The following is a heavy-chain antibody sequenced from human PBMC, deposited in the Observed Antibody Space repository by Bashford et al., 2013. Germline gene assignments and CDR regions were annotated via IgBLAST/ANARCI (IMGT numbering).Heavy chain of an antibody. V-gene: IGHV1-2*02. D-gene: IGHD1-26*01. CDR2: INPNPNSGAT. J-gene: IGHJ3*01. CDR3: ARDGPVVGVWNAFDV. CDR1: GYTFTGHY. Sequence: ASVKVSCTASGYTFTGHYMHWVRQAPGQGLEWMGWINPNPNSGATKYAEMFQGRVTMTRDTSISTAYMELSSLRSDDTAVYFCARDGPVVGVWNAFDVWAKGQWSPSPQ.